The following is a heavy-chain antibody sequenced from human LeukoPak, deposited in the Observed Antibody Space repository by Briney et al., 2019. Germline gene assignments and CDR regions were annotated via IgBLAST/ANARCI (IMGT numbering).Heavy chain of an antibody. CDR1: GLTFSSYW. CDR2: IKQDGSAK. Sequence: PGGSLRLSCAASGLTFSSYWMGWVRQAPGKGLEWVGNIKQDGSAKYYVDSVKGRFTISRDNAKNSLYLQMNSLRVEDTAVYYCAARRHGGDGYSWGQGTMVTVSS. D-gene: IGHD5-24*01. V-gene: IGHV3-7*05. CDR3: AARRHGGDGYS. J-gene: IGHJ3*01.